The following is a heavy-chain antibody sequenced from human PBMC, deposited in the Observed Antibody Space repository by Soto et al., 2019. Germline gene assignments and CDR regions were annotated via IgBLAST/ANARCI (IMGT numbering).Heavy chain of an antibody. J-gene: IGHJ6*02. D-gene: IGHD4-17*01. V-gene: IGHV3-13*01. CDR3: ARDFTLGYGDYYYYGMDV. CDR2: IGTAGDT. Sequence: SLRLSCAAPGFTFSSYDMHWFRQDTGKGLEWVSAIGTAGDTYYPGSVKGRFTISRENAKNSLYLQMNSLRAEDTAVYYCARDFTLGYGDYYYYGMDVWGQGTTVTVSS. CDR1: GFTFSSYD.